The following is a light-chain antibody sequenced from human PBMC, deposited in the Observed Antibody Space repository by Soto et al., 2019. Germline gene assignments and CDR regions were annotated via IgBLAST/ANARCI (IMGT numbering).Light chain of an antibody. CDR3: QQRINWLT. CDR1: QSVSSY. V-gene: IGKV3-11*01. CDR2: DAS. J-gene: IGKJ4*01. Sequence: EIVLTQSPATLSLSPGERATLSCRASQSVSSYLAWYQQKPGQAPRLLIYDASNRATGIPARFSGSGSGTDFTLTISCLEPEDFAVYYCQQRINWLTFGGGTKVEIK.